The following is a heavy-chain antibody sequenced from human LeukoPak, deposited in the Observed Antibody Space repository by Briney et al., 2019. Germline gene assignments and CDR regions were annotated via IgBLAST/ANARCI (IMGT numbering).Heavy chain of an antibody. V-gene: IGHV4-39*01. D-gene: IGHD3-22*01. J-gene: IGHJ3*02. CDR2: IYYSGTT. Sequence: PSETLSLTCTVSGGSISSSSYYWDWIRQPPGKGLEWIGTIYYSGTTYYNPSLKSRVTISVDTSRNQFSLKLSSVAATDTAVYYCARMIGDDAFDIWGQGTMVTVSS. CDR1: GGSISSSSYY. CDR3: ARMIGDDAFDI.